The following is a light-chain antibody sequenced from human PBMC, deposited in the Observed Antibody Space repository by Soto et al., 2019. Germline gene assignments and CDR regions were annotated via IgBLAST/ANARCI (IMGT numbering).Light chain of an antibody. CDR3: QRYNRAPWT. Sequence: DIQMTQSSSPLSASVGDRVTITCRASQGISNYLAWYQQKPGKVPKLLIYAASTWHSGVPSRFSGSGSGTDFTLTISSLQPEDVATYYCQRYNRAPWTFGQGTKVEIK. V-gene: IGKV1-27*01. CDR2: AAS. J-gene: IGKJ1*01. CDR1: QGISNY.